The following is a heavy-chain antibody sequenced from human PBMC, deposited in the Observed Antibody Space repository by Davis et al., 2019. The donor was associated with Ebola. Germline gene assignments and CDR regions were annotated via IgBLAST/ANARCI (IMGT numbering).Heavy chain of an antibody. J-gene: IGHJ4*02. CDR3: AKSISHLYSSLDY. D-gene: IGHD4-11*01. CDR1: GFTFSDYY. Sequence: GESLKISCAASGFTFSDYYMSWIRQAPGKGLEWVSVIYRDGRTYHADSVKGRFTVSRDNAKNSLYLQMNSLRAEDTAVYYCAKSISHLYSSLDYWGQGTLVTVSS. V-gene: IGHV3-53*01. CDR2: IYRDGRT.